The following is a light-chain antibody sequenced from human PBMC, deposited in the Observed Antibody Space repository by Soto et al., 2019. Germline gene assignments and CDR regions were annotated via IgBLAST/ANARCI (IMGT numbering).Light chain of an antibody. CDR3: QQSYSTPT. CDR2: AAS. J-gene: IGKJ1*01. V-gene: IGKV1-39*01. Sequence: DIQMTQSPSSLSASVEDRVIITCRASQSISSYLNWYQQKPGKAPKLLIYAASSLQSGVPSRFSGSGSGTDFTLTISSLQPEDFATYYCQQSYSTPTFGQGTKVDI. CDR1: QSISSY.